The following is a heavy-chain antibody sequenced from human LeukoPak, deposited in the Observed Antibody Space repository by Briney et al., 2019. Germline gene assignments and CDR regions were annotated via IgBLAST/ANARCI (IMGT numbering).Heavy chain of an antibody. CDR3: AGTYYYDSSGYRDHYYGMDV. J-gene: IGHJ6*02. D-gene: IGHD3-22*01. CDR2: MNHSGST. CDR1: GGSFSGYY. V-gene: IGHV4-34*01. Sequence: PSETLSLTCAVYGGSFSGYYWSWIRQPPGKGLEWIGEMNHSGSTNYNPSLKSRVTISVDTSKNQFSLKLSSVTAADTAVYYCAGTYYYDSSGYRDHYYGMDVWGQGTTVTVSS.